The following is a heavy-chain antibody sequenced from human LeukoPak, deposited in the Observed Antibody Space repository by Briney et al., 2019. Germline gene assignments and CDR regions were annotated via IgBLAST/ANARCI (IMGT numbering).Heavy chain of an antibody. J-gene: IGHJ3*02. Sequence: PSETLSLTCTVSGASITNYYWSWIRQPPGKGLEWIGYIYYSGSTYYNPSLKSRVTISVDTSKNQFSLKLSSVTAADTAVYYCARAIKAREAFDIWGQGTMVTVSS. D-gene: IGHD1-26*01. CDR2: IYYSGST. CDR3: ARAIKAREAFDI. CDR1: GASITNYY. V-gene: IGHV4-30-4*01.